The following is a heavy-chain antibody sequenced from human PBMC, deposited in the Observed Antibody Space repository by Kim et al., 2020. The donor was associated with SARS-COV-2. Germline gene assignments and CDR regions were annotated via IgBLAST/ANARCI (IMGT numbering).Heavy chain of an antibody. J-gene: IGHJ4*02. CDR2: VTWNSGIK. CDR1: GFTFDDYA. D-gene: IGHD3-10*01. V-gene: IGHV3-9*01. CDR3: AKDRGPAYYGSVDY. Sequence: GGSLRLSCAASGFTFDDYAMHWVRQVPGRGLEWVSGVTWNSGIKGYADSVKGRFTISRDNAKNSLYRQMNSLRAEDTALYYCAKDRGPAYYGSVDYWGQGTLVTVSS.